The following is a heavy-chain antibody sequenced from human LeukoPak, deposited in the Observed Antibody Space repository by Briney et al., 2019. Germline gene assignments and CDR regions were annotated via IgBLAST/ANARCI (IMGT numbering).Heavy chain of an antibody. CDR1: GFTFSNYA. V-gene: IGHV3-23*01. Sequence: PGRSLRLSCAASGFTFSNYAMSWVRQAPGKGLEWVSTISGSGGSTYYADSVKGRFTISRDNSKNTLYLQMNSLRAEDTAVYYCANEWLRHGYYYGMDFWGQGTTVTVSS. J-gene: IGHJ6*02. D-gene: IGHD5-12*01. CDR2: ISGSGGST. CDR3: ANEWLRHGYYYGMDF.